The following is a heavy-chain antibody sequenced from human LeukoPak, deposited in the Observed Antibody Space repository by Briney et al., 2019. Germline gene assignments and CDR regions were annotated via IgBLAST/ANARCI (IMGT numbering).Heavy chain of an antibody. CDR2: ISSSSSTI. Sequence: PGGSLRLSCAASGFTFSSYRMNWVRQAPGKGLEWVSYISSSSSTIYYADSVKGRFTISRDNAKNSLYLQMNSLRAEDTAVYYCAKPRPSYSSSWYDHWGQGTLVTVSS. CDR3: AKPRPSYSSSWYDH. D-gene: IGHD6-13*01. J-gene: IGHJ5*02. V-gene: IGHV3-48*01. CDR1: GFTFSSYR.